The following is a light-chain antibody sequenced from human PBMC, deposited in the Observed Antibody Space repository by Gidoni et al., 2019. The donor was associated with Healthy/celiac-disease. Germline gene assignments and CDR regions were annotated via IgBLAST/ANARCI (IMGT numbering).Light chain of an antibody. CDR1: SLRSYY. V-gene: IGLV3-19*01. J-gene: IGLJ3*02. Sequence: SSELTQDPAVSVALGQTVRITCQGDSLRSYYASWYQQKPGQAPVLVIYGKNNRPPGFPDRFSGSSSRNTASLTITGAQAEDEADYYCNSRDSSGNHLVFGGGTKLTVL. CDR2: GKN. CDR3: NSRDSSGNHLV.